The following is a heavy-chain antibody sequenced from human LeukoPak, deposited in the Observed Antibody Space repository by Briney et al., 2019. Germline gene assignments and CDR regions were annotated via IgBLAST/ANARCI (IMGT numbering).Heavy chain of an antibody. Sequence: SETLSLTCSVSGASIRSYFWSWIRQSPGKGLEWIGYVYDNDISNFNPSLESRVTILVDRSKSQFSLKLRSVTAGDTAVYYCAIGLVLATDDAFDIWGPGTMVTVSS. V-gene: IGHV4-59*01. CDR3: AIGLVLATDDAFDI. D-gene: IGHD5-12*01. CDR2: VYDNDIS. CDR1: GASIRSYF. J-gene: IGHJ3*02.